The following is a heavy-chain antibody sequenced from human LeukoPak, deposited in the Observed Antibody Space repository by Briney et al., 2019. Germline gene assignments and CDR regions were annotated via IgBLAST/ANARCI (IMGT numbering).Heavy chain of an antibody. CDR3: ARDVGPTSGYAPTATGDFDY. V-gene: IGHV1-2*02. J-gene: IGHJ4*02. CDR1: GYTFTGYY. D-gene: IGHD5-12*01. CDR2: INPNSGGT. Sequence: ASVKVSCKASGYTFTGYYMHWVRQAPGQGLEWMGWINPNSGGTNYAQKFQGRVTMARDTSISTAYMELSRLRSDDTAVYYCARDVGPTSGYAPTATGDFDYWGQGTLVTVSS.